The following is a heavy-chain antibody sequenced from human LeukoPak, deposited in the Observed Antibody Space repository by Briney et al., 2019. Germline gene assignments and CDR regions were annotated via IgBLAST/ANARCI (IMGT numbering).Heavy chain of an antibody. J-gene: IGHJ4*02. Sequence: GGSLRLSCAASGFTFSSYGMHWVRQAPGKGLEWVAVISYDGSNKYYADSVKGRFTISRDNSKNTLYLQMNSLRADDTAVYYCARDRGGMATPDRYWGQGTLVTVSS. CDR1: GFTFSSYG. CDR3: ARDRGGMATPDRY. D-gene: IGHD5-24*01. V-gene: IGHV3-30*03. CDR2: ISYDGSNK.